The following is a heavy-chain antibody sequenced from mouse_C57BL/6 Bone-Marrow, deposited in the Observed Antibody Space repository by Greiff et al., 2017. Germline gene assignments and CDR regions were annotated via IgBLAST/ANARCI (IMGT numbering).Heavy chain of an antibody. J-gene: IGHJ2*01. Sequence: EVQLVESGPGLVKPSQSLSLTCSVTGYSITSGYYWNWIRQFPGNKLEWMGYISYDGSNNYNPSLKNRISITRDTSKNQFFLKLNSVTTEDTATYYCARRGYGRRYCFDYWGQGTTLTVSS. D-gene: IGHD1-1*01. CDR1: GYSITSGYY. V-gene: IGHV3-6*01. CDR2: ISYDGSN. CDR3: ARRGYGRRYCFDY.